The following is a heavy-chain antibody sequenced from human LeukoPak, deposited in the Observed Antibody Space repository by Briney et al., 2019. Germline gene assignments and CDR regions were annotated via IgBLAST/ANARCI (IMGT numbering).Heavy chain of an antibody. J-gene: IGHJ4*02. CDR3: ARAPFRGRGYSYAGNNFDY. CDR2: IYYSGST. V-gene: IGHV4-30-4*01. Sequence: PSETLSLTCTVSGGSISSGDYYWSWIRQPPGKGLEWIAYIYYSGSTYYNPYLKSRVTISVDTSKNQFSLKLSSVTAADTAVYYCARAPFRGRGYSYAGNNFDYWGQGTLVTVSS. D-gene: IGHD5-18*01. CDR1: GGSISSGDYY.